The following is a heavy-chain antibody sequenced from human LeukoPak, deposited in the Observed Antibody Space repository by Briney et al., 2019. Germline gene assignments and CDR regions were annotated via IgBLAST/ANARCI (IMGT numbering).Heavy chain of an antibody. CDR1: GGTFSSYA. D-gene: IGHD2-2*01. J-gene: IGHJ6*04. CDR3: ARRSAVPAAMRGIYYYGMDV. CDR2: IIPIFGTA. Sequence: GSSVKVSCKASGGTFSSYAISWVRLAPGQGLEWMGGIIPIFGTANYAQKFQGRVTITADESTSTAYMELSSLRSEDTAVYYCARRSAVPAAMRGIYYYGMDVWGKGTTVTVSS. V-gene: IGHV1-69*01.